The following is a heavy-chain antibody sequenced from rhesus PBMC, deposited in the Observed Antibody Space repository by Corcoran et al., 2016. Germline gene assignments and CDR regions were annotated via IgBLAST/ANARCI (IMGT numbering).Heavy chain of an antibody. CDR3: ARRGVQFPDY. J-gene: IGHJ4*01. Sequence: QVQLQESGPGLVKPSETLSLTCAVSAYSISSGYYWGWIRQPPGKGLEWSGYIGGSSGSTYYNPSLKSRVTISKDTSKNQFSLKLSSVTAADTAVYYCARRGVQFPDYWGQGVLVTVSS. CDR2: IGGSSGST. D-gene: IGHD5-24*01. CDR1: AYSISSGYY. V-gene: IGHV4-99*01.